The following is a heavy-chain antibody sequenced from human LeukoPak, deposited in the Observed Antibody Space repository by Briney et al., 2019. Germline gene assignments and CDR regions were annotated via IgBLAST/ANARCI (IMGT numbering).Heavy chain of an antibody. CDR2: IIPIFGTA. J-gene: IGHJ4*02. D-gene: IGHD2-2*01. V-gene: IGHV1-69*13. CDR1: GGTFSSYA. Sequence: ASVKVSCKASGGTFSSYAISWVRQAPGQGLEWMGGIIPIFGTASYAQKFQGRVTITADESTSTAYMELSSLRSEDTAVYYCARSRYCSSTSCKYYFDYWGQGTLVTVSS. CDR3: ARSRYCSSTSCKYYFDY.